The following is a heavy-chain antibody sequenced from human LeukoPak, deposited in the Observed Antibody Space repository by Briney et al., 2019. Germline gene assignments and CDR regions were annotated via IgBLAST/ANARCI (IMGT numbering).Heavy chain of an antibody. J-gene: IGHJ4*02. Sequence: GGSLRLSCAASGFTFTNYWMTWVRQAPGKGLEWVANIKKDGSEKQYVDSVKGRFTISRDNPKNSVYLQMSSLRVEDSAVYYCARDPVQDFDFWGQGIMVTVSS. V-gene: IGHV3-7*01. CDR3: ARDPVQDFDF. CDR2: IKKDGSEK. CDR1: GFTFTNYW.